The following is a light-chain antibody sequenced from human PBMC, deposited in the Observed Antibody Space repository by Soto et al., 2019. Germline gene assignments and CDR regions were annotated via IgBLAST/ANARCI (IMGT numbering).Light chain of an antibody. V-gene: IGLV1-40*01. J-gene: IGLJ3*02. Sequence: QSVLTQPPSVSGAPGQRVSISCTGSSSNIGAGYDVHWYQHRPGTPPKLLIFGNSNRPSGVPVPDRFSGSKSGTSASLAISGLQSEDEADYYCATWDDSLNGRAVFGGGTKLTVL. CDR2: GNS. CDR1: SSNIGAGYD. CDR3: ATWDDSLNGRAV.